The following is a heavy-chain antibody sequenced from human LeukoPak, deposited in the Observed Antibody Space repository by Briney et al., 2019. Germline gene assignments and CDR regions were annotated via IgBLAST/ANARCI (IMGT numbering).Heavy chain of an antibody. J-gene: IGHJ4*02. CDR3: VKGGNSGWWYFDY. CDR1: GFTLSSFA. Sequence: SGGSLRLSCSASGFTLSSFATHWVRHAPGEGLEYVSAIRSNGGSTYYADSVKGRFTISRDNSKNTLYLQMSSLRAEDTAVYYCVKGGNSGWWYFDYWGQGTLVTVSS. CDR2: IRSNGGST. D-gene: IGHD6-19*01. V-gene: IGHV3-64D*06.